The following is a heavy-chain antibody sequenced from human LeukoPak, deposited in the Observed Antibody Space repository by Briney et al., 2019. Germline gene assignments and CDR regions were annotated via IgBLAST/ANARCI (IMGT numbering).Heavy chain of an antibody. V-gene: IGHV7-4-1*02. CDR2: INTNTGNP. Sequence: ASVKVSCKASGYTFTSYGISWVRQAPGQGLEWMGWINTNTGNPTYAQGFTGRFVFSLDTSVSTAYLQISSLKAEDTAVYYCAAPDIAAAGTGDYWGQGTLVTVSS. J-gene: IGHJ4*02. D-gene: IGHD6-13*01. CDR3: AAPDIAAAGTGDY. CDR1: GYTFTSYG.